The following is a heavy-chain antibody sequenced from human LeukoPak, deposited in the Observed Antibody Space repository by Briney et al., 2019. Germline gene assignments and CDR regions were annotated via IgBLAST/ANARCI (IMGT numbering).Heavy chain of an antibody. D-gene: IGHD3-9*01. V-gene: IGHV5-51*01. CDR1: GYSFTTYW. J-gene: IGHJ4*02. Sequence: SGESLKISCKGSGYSFTTYWIGWVRQMPGKGLEWMGIIYPGDSDTRYSPSFQGQVTISADKSINTAYLQWSSLKASDTAMYYCARHEKLIGYYDHIDYWGQGTLVTVSS. CDR2: IYPGDSDT. CDR3: ARHEKLIGYYDHIDY.